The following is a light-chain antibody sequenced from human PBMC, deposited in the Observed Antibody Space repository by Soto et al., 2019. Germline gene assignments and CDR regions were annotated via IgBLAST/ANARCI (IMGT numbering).Light chain of an antibody. CDR1: SSNIGNNY. Sequence: QSVLTQPPSVSAAPGQKVTISCSGSSSNIGNNYVSWYQQHPGKAPKLIIYEVTNRPSGVSSRFSGSKSGDTASLTISGLQAEDEADYYCSSYTRSSRPVFGVGTKLTVL. CDR2: EVT. V-gene: IGLV2-14*01. CDR3: SSYTRSSRPV. J-gene: IGLJ3*02.